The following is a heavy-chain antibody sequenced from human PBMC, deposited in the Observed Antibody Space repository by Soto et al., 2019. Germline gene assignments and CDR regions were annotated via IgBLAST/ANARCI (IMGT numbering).Heavy chain of an antibody. Sequence: GGSLRLSCTASGFTFGDYAMSWFRQAPGKGLEWVGFIRSKAYGGTTEYAASVKGRFTISRDDSKSIAYLQMNSLKTEDTAVYYCTRDFRSGNYYYYYGMDVWGQGTTVTVSS. J-gene: IGHJ6*02. V-gene: IGHV3-49*03. CDR2: IRSKAYGGTT. D-gene: IGHD3-3*01. CDR1: GFTFGDYA. CDR3: TRDFRSGNYYYYYGMDV.